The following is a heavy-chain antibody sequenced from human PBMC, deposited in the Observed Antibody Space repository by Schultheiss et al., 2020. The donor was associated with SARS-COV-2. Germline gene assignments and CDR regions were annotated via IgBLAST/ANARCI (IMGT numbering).Heavy chain of an antibody. J-gene: IGHJ4*02. Sequence: ASVKVSCKASGYTFSSYGISWVRQAPGQGLEWMGWISAYNGNTNYAQKLQGRVTMTTDTSTSTAYMELRSLRSDDTAVYYCARDRWDMASYNWNDVVDYWGQGTLVTVSS. CDR2: ISAYNGNT. CDR1: GYTFSSYG. D-gene: IGHD1-20*01. V-gene: IGHV1-18*01. CDR3: ARDRWDMASYNWNDVVDY.